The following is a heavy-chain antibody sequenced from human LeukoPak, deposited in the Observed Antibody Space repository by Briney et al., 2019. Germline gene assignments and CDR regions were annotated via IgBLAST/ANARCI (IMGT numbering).Heavy chain of an antibody. V-gene: IGHV1-46*01. D-gene: IGHD3-3*01. Sequence: GSVKDSCKASGYTFTSYYMHWVRQAPGQGLEWMGIINPSGGSTSYAQKFQGRVTMTRDTSTSTVYMELSSLRSENTAVYYCATLGRGEWLFGGTFDYWGQGTLVTVSS. J-gene: IGHJ4*02. CDR3: ATLGRGEWLFGGTFDY. CDR1: GYTFTSYY. CDR2: INPSGGST.